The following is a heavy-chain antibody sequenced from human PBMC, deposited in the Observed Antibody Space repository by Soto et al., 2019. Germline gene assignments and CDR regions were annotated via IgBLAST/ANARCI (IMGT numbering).Heavy chain of an antibody. Sequence: ASVKVSCTASGYTFTSYCISWVRQAPGQGLEWMGWISAYNGNTNYAQKLQGRVTMTTDTSTSTAYMELRSLRSDDTAVYYCASKNYYYYGMDVWGQGTTVTVSS. CDR1: GYTFTSYC. V-gene: IGHV1-18*04. J-gene: IGHJ6*02. CDR2: ISAYNGNT. CDR3: ASKNYYYYGMDV.